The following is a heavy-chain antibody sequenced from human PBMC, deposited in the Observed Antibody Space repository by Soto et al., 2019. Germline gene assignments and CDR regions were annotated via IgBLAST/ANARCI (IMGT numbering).Heavy chain of an antibody. CDR2: ISYDGSKK. V-gene: IGHV3-30*04. D-gene: IGHD7-27*01. CDR1: GFTFSSYA. CDR3: ARDNAETVEHDAFDI. Sequence: GGSLRLSCAASGFTFSSYAMHWVRQAPGKGLEWVAVISYDGSKKYYADSVKGRFTISRDNSKNTLYLQMNSLRAEDAAVYYCARDNAETVEHDAFDIWGQGTMVTVSS. J-gene: IGHJ3*02.